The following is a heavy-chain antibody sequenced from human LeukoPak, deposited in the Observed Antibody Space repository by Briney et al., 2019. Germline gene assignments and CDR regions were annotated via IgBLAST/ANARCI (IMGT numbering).Heavy chain of an antibody. CDR2: TSSSSSYI. CDR3: ARRPNYYYDSSGYGY. V-gene: IGHV3-21*01. CDR1: GFTFSSYS. J-gene: IGHJ4*02. Sequence: GGSLRLSCAASGFTFSSYSMNWVRQAPGKGLEWVSSTSSSSSYIYYADSVKGRFTISRDNAKNSLYLQMNSLRAEDTAVYYCARRPNYYYDSSGYGYWGQGTLVTVSS. D-gene: IGHD3-22*01.